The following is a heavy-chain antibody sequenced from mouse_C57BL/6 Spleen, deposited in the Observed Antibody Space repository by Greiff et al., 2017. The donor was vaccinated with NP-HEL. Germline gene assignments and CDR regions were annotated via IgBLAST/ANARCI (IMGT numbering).Heavy chain of an antibody. Sequence: EVKLVESGGGLVQPGLSLPLSFSSSGFTFSDYYMSWVRQTPEKRLEWVAYISNGGGRTYYPDTVKGRFTISRDNAKNTLYLQMSRLKSEDTAMYYCARRGDDYDEVYYAMDYWGQGTSVTVSS. V-gene: IGHV5-12*01. CDR3: ARRGDDYDEVYYAMDY. CDR2: ISNGGGRT. J-gene: IGHJ4*01. CDR1: GFTFSDYY. D-gene: IGHD2-4*01.